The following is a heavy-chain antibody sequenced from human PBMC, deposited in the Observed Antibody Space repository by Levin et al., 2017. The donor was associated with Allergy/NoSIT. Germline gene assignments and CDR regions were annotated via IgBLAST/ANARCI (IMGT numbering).Heavy chain of an antibody. Sequence: ASVKVSCKASGYTFTSYDINWVRQATGQGLEWMGWMNPNSGNTGYGQKFQGRLTMTRNTSITTAYMELSSLRSEDTAVYYCAREGYSSSSGPRGNWFDPWGQGTLVTVSA. V-gene: IGHV1-8*01. J-gene: IGHJ5*02. CDR3: AREGYSSSSGPRGNWFDP. CDR2: MNPNSGNT. CDR1: GYTFTSYD. D-gene: IGHD6-6*01.